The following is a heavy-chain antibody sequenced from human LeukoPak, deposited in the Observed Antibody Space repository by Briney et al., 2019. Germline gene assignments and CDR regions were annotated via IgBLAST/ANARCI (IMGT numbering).Heavy chain of an antibody. CDR2: IYHSGST. Sequence: KPSETLSLTYAVSGYSISSGYYWGWIRQPPGKGLEWIGSIYHSGSTYYNPSLKSRVTISVDTSKNQFSLKLSSVTAADTAVYYCARQSSLYDFWSGAIDYWGQGTLVTVSS. CDR1: GYSISSGYY. CDR3: ARQSSLYDFWSGAIDY. D-gene: IGHD3-3*01. J-gene: IGHJ4*02. V-gene: IGHV4-38-2*01.